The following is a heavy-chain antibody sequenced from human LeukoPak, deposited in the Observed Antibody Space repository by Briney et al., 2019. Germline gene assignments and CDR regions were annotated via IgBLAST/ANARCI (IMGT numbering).Heavy chain of an antibody. D-gene: IGHD1-26*01. Sequence: KPSETLSLTCTVSGGSISSYYRSWIRQPPGKGLEWIGYIYYSGSTNYNPSLKSRVTMSVDTSKNQFSLKLSSVTAADTAVYYCASSSHPRWELQSAFDIWGQGTMVTVSS. J-gene: IGHJ3*02. CDR1: GGSISSYY. CDR3: ASSSHPRWELQSAFDI. V-gene: IGHV4-59*01. CDR2: IYYSGST.